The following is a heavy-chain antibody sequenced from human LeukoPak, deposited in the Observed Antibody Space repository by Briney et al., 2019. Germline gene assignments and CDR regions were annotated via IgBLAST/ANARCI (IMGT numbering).Heavy chain of an antibody. CDR3: ARNLGGYTYAFDY. J-gene: IGHJ4*02. Sequence: SETLSLTCTVSNGSINGYYWSWIRQPPGKGLECIGYINYSGSTKYNPSLKSRVTISLDTSKNQFSLRLSSVTAADTAMYYCARNLGGYTYAFDYWGQGALVTVSS. V-gene: IGHV4-59*01. CDR2: INYSGST. CDR1: NGSINGYY. D-gene: IGHD5-18*01.